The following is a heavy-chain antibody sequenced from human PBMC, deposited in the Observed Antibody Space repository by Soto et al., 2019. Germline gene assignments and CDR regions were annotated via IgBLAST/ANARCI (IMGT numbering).Heavy chain of an antibody. J-gene: IGHJ6*02. CDR3: ARDQSYYDFWSGQYPVAPYYYYGMDV. Sequence: GGSLRLSCTASGLTFATYSMNWVRQAPGKGLEWVSYISSGSSTIYYADSVKGRFTISRDNAKSTLYLQMNSLRAEDTAVYYCARDQSYYDFWSGQYPVAPYYYYGMDVWGQGTTVTVSS. V-gene: IGHV3-48*01. CDR1: GLTFATYS. D-gene: IGHD3-3*01. CDR2: ISSGSSTI.